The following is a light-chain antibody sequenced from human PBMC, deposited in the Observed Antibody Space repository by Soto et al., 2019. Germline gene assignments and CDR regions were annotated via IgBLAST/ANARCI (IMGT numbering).Light chain of an antibody. CDR3: QQFGISPWT. Sequence: DNVMTQSPDTLSVSPGDRATLSCRASRIISHNYLAWYQQKRGQPPRLLIYATSTRATGIPDRFSGSGSVTNFTLTISRLEPEDFAVYYCQQFGISPWTFGQGTKVEIK. J-gene: IGKJ1*01. CDR2: ATS. V-gene: IGKV3-20*01. CDR1: RIISHNY.